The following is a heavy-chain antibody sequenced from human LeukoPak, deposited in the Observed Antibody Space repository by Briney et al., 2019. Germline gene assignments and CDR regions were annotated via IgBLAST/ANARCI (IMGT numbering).Heavy chain of an antibody. CDR1: GGSISSRSDY. D-gene: IGHD4-23*01. V-gene: IGHV4-39*01. Sequence: PSETLSLTCTVSGGSISSRSDYWGWIRQTPGKGLEWIGNLDSSGSTYYNPSLKSGVTISVGTPKNQFSLNLRSVTAADTAIYFCSRSHDYGGLYFYYYMDVWGKGTTVTVSS. CDR2: LDSSGST. J-gene: IGHJ6*03. CDR3: SRSHDYGGLYFYYYMDV.